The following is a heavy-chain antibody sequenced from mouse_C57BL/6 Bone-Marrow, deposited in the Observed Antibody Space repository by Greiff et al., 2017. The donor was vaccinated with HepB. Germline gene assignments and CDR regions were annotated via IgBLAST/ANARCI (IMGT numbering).Heavy chain of an antibody. Sequence: EVQGVESGGGLVQPGGSLKLSCAASGFTFSDYGMAWVRQAPRKGPEWVAFISNLAYSIYYADTVTGRFTISRENAKNTLYLEMSSLRSEDTAMYYCAREGGYDFWGQGTLVTVSA. J-gene: IGHJ3*01. CDR2: ISNLAYSI. CDR1: GFTFSDYG. V-gene: IGHV5-15*01. CDR3: AREGGYDF. D-gene: IGHD2-4*01.